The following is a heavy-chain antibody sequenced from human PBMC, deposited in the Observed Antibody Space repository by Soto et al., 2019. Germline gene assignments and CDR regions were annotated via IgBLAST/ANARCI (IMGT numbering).Heavy chain of an antibody. Sequence: SSVKVSWKASGGTLSGYASSWVGKTPGQGLEWMGGIIPIFGAANYAQKFQGRVTITADESTSTAYLELSSLRSEDTAVFYCAKGLGLELDAFDIWGQGTMVTVSS. CDR1: GGTLSGYA. CDR2: IIPIFGAA. J-gene: IGHJ3*02. D-gene: IGHD1-7*01. CDR3: AKGLGLELDAFDI. V-gene: IGHV1-69*13.